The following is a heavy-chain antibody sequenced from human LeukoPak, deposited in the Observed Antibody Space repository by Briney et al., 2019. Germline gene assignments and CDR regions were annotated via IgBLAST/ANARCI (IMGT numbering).Heavy chain of an antibody. D-gene: IGHD3-16*02. J-gene: IGHJ4*02. CDR1: GYTFTSYA. V-gene: IGHV1-69*13. Sequence: ASVKVSCKASGYTFTSYAMNWVRQAPGQGLEWMGGIIPIFGTANYAQKFQGRVTITADESTSTAYMELSSLRSEDTAVYYCARTPPVNYPFISSYYFDYWGQGTLVTVSS. CDR3: ARTPPVNYPFISSYYFDY. CDR2: IIPIFGTA.